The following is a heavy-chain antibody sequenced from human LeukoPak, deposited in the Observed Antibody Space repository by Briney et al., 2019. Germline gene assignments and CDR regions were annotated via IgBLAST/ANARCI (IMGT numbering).Heavy chain of an antibody. Sequence: SETLSLTCSVSGYSVSSGYYWGWIRQSPGKGLEWIGSIYHSGSTYYSPSLRSRITISVDTSKNQFSLKLSSVTAADTAVYYCAREDYYDSSGYYLDCWGQGTLVTVSS. D-gene: IGHD3-22*01. CDR1: GYSVSSGYY. CDR2: IYHSGST. CDR3: AREDYYDSSGYYLDC. V-gene: IGHV4-38-2*02. J-gene: IGHJ4*02.